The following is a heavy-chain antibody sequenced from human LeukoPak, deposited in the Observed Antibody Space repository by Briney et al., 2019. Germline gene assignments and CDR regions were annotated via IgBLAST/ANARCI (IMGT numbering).Heavy chain of an antibody. D-gene: IGHD3-10*01. Sequence: GGSLRLSCASSGFTFSSYSMNWVRQAPAKGREGVTLVWYDGNRKYYADAVKGRFTIAIDNSTKSVYLQLNSLRPEDTAVYYCVSMVRGIGYWGRGTLVTVSS. J-gene: IGHJ4*02. CDR3: VSMVRGIGY. CDR2: VWYDGNRK. CDR1: GFTFSSYS. V-gene: IGHV3-30*02.